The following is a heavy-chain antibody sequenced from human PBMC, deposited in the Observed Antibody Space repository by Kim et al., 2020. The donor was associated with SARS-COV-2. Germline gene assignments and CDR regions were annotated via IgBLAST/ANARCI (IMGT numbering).Heavy chain of an antibody. V-gene: IGHV3-23*01. D-gene: IGHD3-10*01. J-gene: IGHJ4*02. CDR2: ISVNGGTT. CDR1: GFTFSSHA. Sequence: GGSLRLSCAASGFTFSSHAMTWVRQAPGMGLEWVSTISVNGGTTYYADSVKGRFTISRDNSKNTLYLQMNSLRAEDTAIYYCAGYYYGSGSYYRSIDYWGKGTLVPVSS. CDR3: AGYYYGSGSYYRSIDY.